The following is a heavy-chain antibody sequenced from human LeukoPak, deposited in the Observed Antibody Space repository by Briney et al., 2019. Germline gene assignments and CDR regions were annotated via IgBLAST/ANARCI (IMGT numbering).Heavy chain of an antibody. CDR2: IIPIFGTA. Sequence: GASVKVSCKASGGTFSSYAISWVRQAPGQGLEWMGGIIPIFGTANYAQKFQGRVTMTRGTSISTAYMELSRLRSDDTAVYYCARGDYFYSDYYYYYMDVWGKGTTVTVSS. V-gene: IGHV1-69*05. CDR1: GGTFSSYA. D-gene: IGHD3-16*01. CDR3: ARGDYFYSDYYYYYMDV. J-gene: IGHJ6*03.